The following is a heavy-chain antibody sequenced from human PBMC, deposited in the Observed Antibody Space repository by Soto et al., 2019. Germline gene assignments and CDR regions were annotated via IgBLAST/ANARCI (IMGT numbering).Heavy chain of an antibody. D-gene: IGHD4-17*01. CDR3: AKGDDGDYEGLDY. V-gene: IGHV3-30*18. Sequence: QVQLVESGGGGVQPGRSLRLSCAASGFTFSSYGMHWVRQAPGKGLEWVAVISYDGSNKYYADSVKGRFTISRDNSKNPLYLQMNSLRAEDTAVYYCAKGDDGDYEGLDYWGQGTLVTVSS. J-gene: IGHJ4*02. CDR2: ISYDGSNK. CDR1: GFTFSSYG.